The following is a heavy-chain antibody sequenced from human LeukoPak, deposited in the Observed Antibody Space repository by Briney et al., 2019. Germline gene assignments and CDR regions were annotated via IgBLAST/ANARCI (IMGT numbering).Heavy chain of an antibody. J-gene: IGHJ5*02. CDR3: ARGPLVGGSGLHWFDP. CDR1: GYTFTGYY. D-gene: IGHD3-10*01. CDR2: INPNSGGT. V-gene: IGHV1-2*02. Sequence: ASVKVSCKASGYTFTGYYMHWVRQAPGQGLEWMGWINPNSGGTNYAQKFQDRVTMTRDTSISTAYMELSRLRSDDTAVYYCARGPLVGGSGLHWFDPWGQGTLVTVSS.